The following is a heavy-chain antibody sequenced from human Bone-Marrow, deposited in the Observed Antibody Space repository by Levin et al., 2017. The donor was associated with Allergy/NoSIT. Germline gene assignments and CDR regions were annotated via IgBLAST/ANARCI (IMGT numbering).Heavy chain of an antibody. CDR3: ARDIGQPASYDYYCYGMDV. J-gene: IGHJ6*02. CDR2: IWLDGRSQ. Sequence: GGSLRLSCAASGFTFRGYGFHWVRQAPGKGLEWVAVIWLDGRSQHYADSVKGRFTISRDNSQNTLWLQMNSLRAEDTAIYYCARDIGQPASYDYYCYGMDVWGQGTTVTVSS. D-gene: IGHD1-26*01. V-gene: IGHV3-33*01. CDR1: GFTFRGYG.